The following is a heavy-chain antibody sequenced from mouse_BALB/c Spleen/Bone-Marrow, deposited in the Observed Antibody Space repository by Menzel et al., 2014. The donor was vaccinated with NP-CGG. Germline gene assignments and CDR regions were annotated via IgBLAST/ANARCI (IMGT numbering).Heavy chain of an antibody. J-gene: IGHJ3*01. CDR3: ARTYYYGSSSFKD. CDR2: ISYSGIT. V-gene: IGHV3-8*02. D-gene: IGHD1-1*01. CDR1: GDSITTDY. Sequence: EVHLVESGPSLVKPSQTLSLTCSVTGDSITTDYWNWIRKFPGDKLEYLGYISYSGITYYNPSLKSRISITRDTSKNQYYLQLNSVTTEDTATYYCARTYYYGSSSFKDGGQGTLVTVSA.